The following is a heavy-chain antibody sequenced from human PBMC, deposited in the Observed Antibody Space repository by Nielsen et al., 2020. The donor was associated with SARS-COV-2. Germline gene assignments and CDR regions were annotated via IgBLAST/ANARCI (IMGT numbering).Heavy chain of an antibody. J-gene: IGHJ4*02. Sequence: SETLSLTCSVSGDSITSSSYYWGWIRQPPGKGLEWIGTNYYSGSAYYNPSLRSRVTISVDTSKNQFSLRLSSVTAADTAVYYCARLRVSTPHYYFDYWGRGALVTVSS. CDR1: GDSITSSSYY. CDR2: NYYSGSA. V-gene: IGHV4-39*01. D-gene: IGHD6-6*01. CDR3: ARLRVSTPHYYFDY.